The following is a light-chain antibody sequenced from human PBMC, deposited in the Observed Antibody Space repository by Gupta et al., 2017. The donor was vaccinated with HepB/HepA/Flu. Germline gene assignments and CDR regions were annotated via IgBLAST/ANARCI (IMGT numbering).Light chain of an antibody. CDR1: SSDVGGYNH. J-gene: IGLJ2*01. Sequence: QSALTQPPSASGSPGQSVTISCTGTSSDVGGYNHVSWYQQHPGTAPKLMIFEVNQRPSGVPDRFSGSKSGNTASLTVSGLQADDEANYYCSSYAGSKNVVFGGGTKLTVL. CDR2: EVN. V-gene: IGLV2-8*01. CDR3: SSYAGSKNVV.